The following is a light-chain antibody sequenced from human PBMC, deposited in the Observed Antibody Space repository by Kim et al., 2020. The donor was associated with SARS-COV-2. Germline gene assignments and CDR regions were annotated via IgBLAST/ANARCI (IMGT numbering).Light chain of an antibody. Sequence: GQRVNISCSASRSNSGNNTVNWYQHRPGTAPKVLMYTDKERPSGVPDRFSGSKSGTSASLVISALQSEDEADYYCAAWDDSLSGRVFGGGTKVTVL. V-gene: IGLV1-44*01. CDR2: TDK. CDR1: RSNSGNNT. J-gene: IGLJ3*02. CDR3: AAWDDSLSGRV.